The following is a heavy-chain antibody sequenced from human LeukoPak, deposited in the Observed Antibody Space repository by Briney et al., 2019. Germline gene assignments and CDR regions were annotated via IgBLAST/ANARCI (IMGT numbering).Heavy chain of an antibody. CDR1: GGSISSYY. Sequence: SETLSLTCSVSGGSISSYYWSWIRQPPRRKLEWIGHIYYSGSTNNNSGRTNYSPSLKSRVTISVDRSKNQFSLQVSSVTAADTAVYYCARGSGRYYYYGIDVWGQGTTVTVFS. V-gene: IGHV4-59*01. CDR3: ARGSGRYYYYGIDV. D-gene: IGHD7-27*01. CDR2: IYYSGST. J-gene: IGHJ6*02.